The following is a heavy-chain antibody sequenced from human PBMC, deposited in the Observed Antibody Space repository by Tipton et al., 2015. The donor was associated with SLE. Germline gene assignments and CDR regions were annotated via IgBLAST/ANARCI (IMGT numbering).Heavy chain of an antibody. CDR1: GGSISSYY. CDR2: IYYSGST. D-gene: IGHD6-13*01. J-gene: IGHJ4*02. CDR3: ARGWGSWPYYFDY. V-gene: IGHV4-59*01. Sequence: TLSLTCTVSGGSISSYYWSWIRQPPGKGLEWIGYIYYSGSTNYNPSLKSRVTISVDTSKNQFSLKLSSVNAADTAVYYCARGWGSWPYYFDYWGQGTLVTVSS.